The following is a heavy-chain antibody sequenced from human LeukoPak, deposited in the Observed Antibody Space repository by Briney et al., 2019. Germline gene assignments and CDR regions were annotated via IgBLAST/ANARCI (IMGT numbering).Heavy chain of an antibody. D-gene: IGHD2-21*01. J-gene: IGHJ3*02. CDR2: IYSGGST. Sequence: SGGSLRLSCAASGFTFSTYAMSWVRQAPGKGLEWVSVIYSGGSTYYADSVKGRFTISRDNSKNTLYLQMNSLRAEDTAVYYCARSIFRDAFDIWGQGTMVTVSS. CDR3: ARSIFRDAFDI. CDR1: GFTFSTYA. V-gene: IGHV3-53*01.